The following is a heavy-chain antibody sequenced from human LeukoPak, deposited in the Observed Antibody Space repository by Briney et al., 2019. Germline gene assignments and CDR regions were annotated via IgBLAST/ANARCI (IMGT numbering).Heavy chain of an antibody. CDR3: ARLYCSSTSCYRNDAFDI. Sequence: SETLSLTCSVSGGSISSYYWSWIRQPAGKGLEWIGRIYTSGSTNYNPSLKSRVTISVDTSRNQFSLKLSSVTAADTAVYYCARLYCSSTSCYRNDAFDIWGQGTMVTVSS. CDR2: IYTSGST. D-gene: IGHD2-2*01. CDR1: GGSISSYY. V-gene: IGHV4-4*07. J-gene: IGHJ3*02.